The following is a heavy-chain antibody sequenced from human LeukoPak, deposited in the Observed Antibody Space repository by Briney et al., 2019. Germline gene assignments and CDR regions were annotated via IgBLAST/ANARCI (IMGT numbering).Heavy chain of an antibody. CDR2: TRNKANSYTT. V-gene: IGHV3-72*01. J-gene: IGHJ4*02. CDR3: ASAYDSSGYYFF. Sequence: GGSLRLSCAASGFTFSNYAMCWVRQAPGKGLEWVGRTRNKANSYTTEYAASVKGRFTISRDDSKNSLYLQMNSLKTEDTAVYYCASAYDSSGYYFFWGQGTLVTVSS. CDR1: GFTFSNYA. D-gene: IGHD3-22*01.